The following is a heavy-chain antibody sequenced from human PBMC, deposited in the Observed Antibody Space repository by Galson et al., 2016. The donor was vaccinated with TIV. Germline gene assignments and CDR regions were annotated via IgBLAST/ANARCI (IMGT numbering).Heavy chain of an antibody. CDR3: TRDGRGNWKYVDYFDY. V-gene: IGHV3-30-3*01. Sequence: SLRLSCAASGFTFSSYTFHWVRQTPGKGLEWVAIISHDGNNKDVADSVQGRFTISRDSSKNTVYLQMNNLRPEDTALYFCTRDGRGNWKYVDYFDYWGQGTRVTVSS. CDR2: ISHDGNNK. CDR1: GFTFSSYT. D-gene: IGHD1-7*01. J-gene: IGHJ4*02.